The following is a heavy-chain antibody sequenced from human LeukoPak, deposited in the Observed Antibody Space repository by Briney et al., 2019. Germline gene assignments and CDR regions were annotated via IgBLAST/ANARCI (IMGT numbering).Heavy chain of an antibody. CDR3: VRDRTTYPATFSDY. CDR2: IYSSGTT. D-gene: IGHD1-14*01. J-gene: IGHJ4*02. Sequence: PSETLSLTCTVSGGSVGTGTYYWGWIRQPAEKGLEWIGRIYSSGTTSYNPSLESRVTISMDTSKNQFSLRLDSVTAADTAVYFCVRDRTTYPATFSDYWGQGAMVTVSS. V-gene: IGHV4-61*02. CDR1: GGSVGTGTYY.